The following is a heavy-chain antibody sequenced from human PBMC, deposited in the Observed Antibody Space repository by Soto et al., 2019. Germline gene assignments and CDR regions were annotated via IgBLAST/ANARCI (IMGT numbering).Heavy chain of an antibody. Sequence: QVQRVQSGAEVKKPGSSVKVSCKASGGTFSSYAISWVRQAPGQGLEWMGGIIPIFGTANYAQKFQGRVTITADESTSTAYMELSSLRSEDTAVYYCARLSRTVLRYFDWLSDNWFDPWGQGTLVTVSS. CDR3: ARLSRTVLRYFDWLSDNWFDP. D-gene: IGHD3-9*01. V-gene: IGHV1-69*01. CDR2: IIPIFGTA. J-gene: IGHJ5*02. CDR1: GGTFSSYA.